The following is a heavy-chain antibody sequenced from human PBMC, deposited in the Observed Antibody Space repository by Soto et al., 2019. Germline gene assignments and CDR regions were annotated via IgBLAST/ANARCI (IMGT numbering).Heavy chain of an antibody. CDR3: ARSGGRTVAPLP. CDR2: IKQDGSEK. D-gene: IGHD2-15*01. Sequence: GVLTRPVVPCGLHLTPYWMTWVRQAPGKGLEWVANIKQDGSEKYYVDSVKGRFTISRDDAENSLYLQMNNLRSDDTAFYYCARSGGRTVAPLPWGTGPLVTVSS. J-gene: IGHJ1*01. CDR1: GLHLTPYW. V-gene: IGHV3-7*03.